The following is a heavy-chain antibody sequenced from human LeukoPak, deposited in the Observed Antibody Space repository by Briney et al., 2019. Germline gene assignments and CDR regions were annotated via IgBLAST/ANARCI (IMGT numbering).Heavy chain of an antibody. V-gene: IGHV3-7*01. CDR1: GFTFSSYW. Sequence: GGSLRLSCASSGFTFSSYWMSWVRQAPGKGLEWVANIKQDGSEKYYVDSVKGRFTISRDNAKNSLYLQMNSLRAEDTAVYYCARDSPPARPYYYYYYMDVWGKGTTVTVSS. CDR3: ARDSPPARPYYYYYYMDV. CDR2: IKQDGSEK. J-gene: IGHJ6*03. D-gene: IGHD6-6*01.